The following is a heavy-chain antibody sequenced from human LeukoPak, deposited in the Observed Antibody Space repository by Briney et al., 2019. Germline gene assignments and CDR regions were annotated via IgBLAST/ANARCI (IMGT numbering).Heavy chain of an antibody. CDR3: ARSEWVRDYSNYEVEYNWFDP. V-gene: IGHV1-69*13. CDR1: GGTFSSYA. Sequence: SVKVSCKASGGTFSSYAISWVRQAPGQGLEWMGGIIPIFGTANYAQKFQGRVTITADESTSTAYMELSSLRSEDTAVYYCARSEWVRDYSNYEVEYNWFDPWGQGTLVTVSS. J-gene: IGHJ5*02. D-gene: IGHD4-11*01. CDR2: IIPIFGTA.